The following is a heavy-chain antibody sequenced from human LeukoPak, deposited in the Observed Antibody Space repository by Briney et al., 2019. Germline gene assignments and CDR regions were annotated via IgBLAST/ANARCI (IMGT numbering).Heavy chain of an antibody. CDR1: GYTLTNYY. CDR2: INPNSGGT. V-gene: IGHV1-2*02. Sequence: GASVKVSCKASGYTLTNYYMQWVRQAPGQGLEWMGWINPNSGGTKYAQKFQGRVTMTRDTSVSTAYMELSRVRSDDTAVYYCARDYSSGWLEYYYYYGMDVWGQGTTVIVSS. CDR3: ARDYSSGWLEYYYYYGMDV. D-gene: IGHD6-19*01. J-gene: IGHJ6*02.